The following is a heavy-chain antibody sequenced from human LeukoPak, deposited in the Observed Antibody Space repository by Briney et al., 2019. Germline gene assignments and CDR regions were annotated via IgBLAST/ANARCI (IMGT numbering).Heavy chain of an antibody. V-gene: IGHV4-4*09. Sequence: PSETLSLTCTVSGGSISSYYWSWIRQPPGKGLEWIGYIYTSGSTNHNPSLKSRVTISVDTSKNQFSLKLSSVTAADTAVYYCARHVITGTIFDYWGQGTLVTVSA. CDR1: GGSISSYY. J-gene: IGHJ4*02. CDR3: ARHVITGTIFDY. CDR2: IYTSGST. D-gene: IGHD1-7*01.